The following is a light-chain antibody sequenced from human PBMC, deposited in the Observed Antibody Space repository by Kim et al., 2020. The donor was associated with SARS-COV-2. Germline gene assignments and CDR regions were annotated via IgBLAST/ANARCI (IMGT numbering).Light chain of an antibody. CDR3: QQYITWPCT. J-gene: IGKJ1*01. CDR1: QGVSVC. Sequence: VSAGDRVTLSCRASQGVSVCLAWYQQKSGKAPRLFIYRASSLETGVPARFSGSGSGTGFSLTISSLQPEDFGTYYCQQYITWPCTFGQGTKVDIK. V-gene: IGKV1-5*03. CDR2: RAS.